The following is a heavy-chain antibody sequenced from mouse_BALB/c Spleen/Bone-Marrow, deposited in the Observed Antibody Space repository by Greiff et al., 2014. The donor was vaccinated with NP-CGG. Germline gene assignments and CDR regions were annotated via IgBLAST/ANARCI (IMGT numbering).Heavy chain of an antibody. V-gene: IGHV1S41*01. CDR1: GYTFTSYW. Sequence: DLVKPGAPVKLSCKASGYTFTSYWINWIKQRPGQGLEWIGRIAPGSGSTYYNEMFKGKATLTVDTSSSTAYIQLSSLSSEDSAAYFCARFPIYYGNYGAMDYWGQGTSVTVSS. CDR3: ARFPIYYGNYGAMDY. CDR2: IAPGSGST. J-gene: IGHJ4*01. D-gene: IGHD2-1*01.